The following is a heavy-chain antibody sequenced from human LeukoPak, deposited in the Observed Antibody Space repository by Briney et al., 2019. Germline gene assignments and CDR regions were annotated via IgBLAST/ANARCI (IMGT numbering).Heavy chain of an antibody. CDR1: GGSISSGGCY. Sequence: PSETLSLTCTVSGGSISSGGCYWSWIRQYPGKGLEWIGYIYYSGSTYYNPSLKTRVSISVDTSKNQFSLQLSSVTAADTAVYYCAARYDSTGYFQHWGQGTLVTVSS. CDR2: IYYSGST. D-gene: IGHD3-22*01. J-gene: IGHJ1*01. V-gene: IGHV4-31*03. CDR3: AARYDSTGYFQH.